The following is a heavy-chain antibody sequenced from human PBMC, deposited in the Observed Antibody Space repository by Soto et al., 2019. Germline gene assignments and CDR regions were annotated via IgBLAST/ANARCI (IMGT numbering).Heavy chain of an antibody. CDR1: GFTFTNAW. V-gene: IGHV3-15*07. CDR3: TTCLTAAPRRFDP. CDR2: IKSKPDGGTT. J-gene: IGHJ5*02. D-gene: IGHD2-21*02. Sequence: EVHLVESGGGLVKPGGSLRLSCVASGFTFTNAWMIWVRQAPGKGLEWVGRIKSKPDGGTTDYAAPVKGRFTISRDDSKNTVYLEMNSLKSEDTAVYYCTTCLTAAPRRFDPWGQETLVTVSS.